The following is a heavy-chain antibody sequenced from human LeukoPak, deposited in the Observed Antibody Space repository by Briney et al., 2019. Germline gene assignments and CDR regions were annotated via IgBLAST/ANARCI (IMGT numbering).Heavy chain of an antibody. V-gene: IGHV3-23*01. D-gene: IGHD3-22*01. CDR1: GFTFSSYA. CDR3: AKDHPNYYDSSGYYPNFDY. Sequence: QPGGSLRLSCAASGFTFSSYAMSWVRQAPGKGLEWVSAISGSGGSTYYADSVKGRFTISRDNSKNTLYLQMNSLRAEDTAVYHCAKDHPNYYDSSGYYPNFDYWGQGTLVTVSS. CDR2: ISGSGGST. J-gene: IGHJ4*02.